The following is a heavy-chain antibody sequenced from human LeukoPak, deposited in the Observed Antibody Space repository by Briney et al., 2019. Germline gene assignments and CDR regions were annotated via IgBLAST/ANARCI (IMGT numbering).Heavy chain of an antibody. CDR2: ISYDGSNK. V-gene: IGHV3-30*18. D-gene: IGHD3-10*01. Sequence: GGFLRLSCAASGFTFSSYGMHWVRQAPGKGLEWVAVISYDGSNKYYADSVKGRFTISRDNSKNTLYLQMNSLRAEDTAVYYCAKEGYNGSGSYSNWFDPWGQGTLVTVSS. CDR3: AKEGYNGSGSYSNWFDP. CDR1: GFTFSSYG. J-gene: IGHJ5*02.